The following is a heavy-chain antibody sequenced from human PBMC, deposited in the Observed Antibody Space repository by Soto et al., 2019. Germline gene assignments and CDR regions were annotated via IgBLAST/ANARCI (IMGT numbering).Heavy chain of an antibody. CDR2: IKSKTDAETT. CDR3: TTDLRWALGPFDY. D-gene: IGHD1-26*01. V-gene: IGHV3-15*01. Sequence: GGALRLACTASGVTFSNAGMSWVRQAPGKGLEWVGRIKSKTDAETTDYAAPVKGRFSISRDDSKNTLYLQMNSLKTEDTAVYYCTTDLRWALGPFDYWGQGTLVPVSS. CDR1: GVTFSNAG. J-gene: IGHJ4*02.